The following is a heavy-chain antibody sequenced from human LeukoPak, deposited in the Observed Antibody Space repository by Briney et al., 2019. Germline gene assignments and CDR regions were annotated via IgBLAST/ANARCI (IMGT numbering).Heavy chain of an antibody. D-gene: IGHD3/OR15-3a*01. V-gene: IGHV1-18*01. CDR1: GYTSTNYG. J-gene: IGHJ4*02. CDR2: ISTYKGNT. CDR3: ARDRDWNLDY. Sequence: ASVKVSCRASGYTSTNYGISWVRQAPGQGLEWMGWISTYKGNTKYAQKFQGRVSVTTDTSTSTAYMELRSLTSDDTAVYYCARDRDWNLDYWGRGTLVTVSS.